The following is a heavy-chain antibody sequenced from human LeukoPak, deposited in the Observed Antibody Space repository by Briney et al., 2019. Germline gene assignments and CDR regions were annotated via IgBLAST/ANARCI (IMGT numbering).Heavy chain of an antibody. CDR2: IQYNGTNK. CDR3: AKDSVVGRPDIAMSGIDY. V-gene: IGHV3-30*02. Sequence: GGSLRLSCAASGFTFSSYGMHWVRQAPGKGLEWVAFIQYNGTNKYYADSVKGRFTISRDNSKNSLYLQMNSLRAEDTAVYYCAKDSVVGRPDIAMSGIDYWGQGTLVTVSS. CDR1: GFTFSSYG. J-gene: IGHJ4*02. D-gene: IGHD6-19*01.